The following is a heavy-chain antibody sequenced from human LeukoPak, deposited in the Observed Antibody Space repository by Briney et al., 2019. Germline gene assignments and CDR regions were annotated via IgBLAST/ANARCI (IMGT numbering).Heavy chain of an antibody. Sequence: SETLSLTCDVSGGSVTSDYWGWIRQSPGMGLEWIGETNKISPSGGPNYNPSLKGRATISLDTSKNQVSLKLTSVTAADTAVYFCARGSGASYRIYFLQWGLGTLVSASS. D-gene: IGHD1-26*01. CDR2: TNKISPSGGP. J-gene: IGHJ1*01. V-gene: IGHV4-34*01. CDR1: GGSVTSDY. CDR3: ARGSGASYRIYFLQ.